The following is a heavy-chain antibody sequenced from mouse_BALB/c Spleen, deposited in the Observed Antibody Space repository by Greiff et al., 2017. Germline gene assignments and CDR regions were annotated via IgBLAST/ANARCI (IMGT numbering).Heavy chain of an antibody. J-gene: IGHJ4*01. V-gene: IGHV5-17*02. CDR2: ISSGSSTI. CDR3: TRSYRYAMDY. D-gene: IGHD1-1*01. CDR1: GFTFSSFG. Sequence: EVMLVESGGGLVQPGGSRKLSCAASGFTFSSFGMHWVRQAPEKGLEWVAYISSGSSTIYYADTVKGRFTISRDNPNNTLFLQMTSLRSEDTAMYYCTRSYRYAMDYWGQGTSVTVSS.